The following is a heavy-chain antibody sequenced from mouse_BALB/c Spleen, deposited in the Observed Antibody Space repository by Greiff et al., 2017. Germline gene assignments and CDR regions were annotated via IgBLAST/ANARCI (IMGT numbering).Heavy chain of an antibody. CDR2: ISSGGSYT. J-gene: IGHJ2*01. V-gene: IGHV5-6-4*01. CDR1: GFTFSSYT. CDR3: TRDYGSSYFDY. Sequence: EVKLVESGGGLVKPGGSLKLSCAASGFTFSSYTMSWVRQTPEKRLEWVATISSGGSYTYYPDSVKGRFTISRDNAKNTLYLQMSSLKSEDTAIYYCTRDYGSSYFDYWGQGTTLTVSS. D-gene: IGHD1-1*01.